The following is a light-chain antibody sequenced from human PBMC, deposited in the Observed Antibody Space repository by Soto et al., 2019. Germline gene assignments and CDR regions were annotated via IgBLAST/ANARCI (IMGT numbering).Light chain of an antibody. CDR1: QTVSRY. CDR3: QHRSTRPILT. CDR2: YAS. V-gene: IGKV3-11*01. Sequence: VLTQSPATLSLSLGERATLSCRASQTVSRYLAWYQQKPGQAPRLLIFYASTRATGIPARFSGSGSGTDYTLTITSVEPEDFEVYYCQHRSTRPILTFGGGTKVEI. J-gene: IGKJ4*01.